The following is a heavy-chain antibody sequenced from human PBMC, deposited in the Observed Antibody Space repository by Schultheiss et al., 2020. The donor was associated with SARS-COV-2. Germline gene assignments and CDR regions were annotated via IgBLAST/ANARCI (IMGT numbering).Heavy chain of an antibody. CDR3: ARQMEATAFDY. J-gene: IGHJ4*02. Sequence: SVKVSCKASGGTFSSYAISWVRQAPGQGLEWMGRIIPILGIANYAQKFQGRVTITADKSTSTAYMELSSLRSEDTAVYYCARQMEATAFDYWGQGTLVTVSS. CDR2: IIPILGIA. D-gene: IGHD1-26*01. V-gene: IGHV1-69*04. CDR1: GGTFSSYA.